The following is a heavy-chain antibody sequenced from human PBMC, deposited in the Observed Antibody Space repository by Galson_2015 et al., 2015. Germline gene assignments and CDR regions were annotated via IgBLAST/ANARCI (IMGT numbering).Heavy chain of an antibody. CDR2: IYSGGNT. J-gene: IGHJ2*01. CDR3: ARVGSGWYTRYFDL. Sequence: SLRLSCAASGFTVSSNYMSWVRQAPGKGLERVSVIYSGGNTYYAGSVKGRFTISRDNSKNTLYLQMNSLRDEDTAVYYCARVGSGWYTRYFDLWGRGTLVTVSS. V-gene: IGHV3-53*01. D-gene: IGHD6-19*01. CDR1: GFTVSSNY.